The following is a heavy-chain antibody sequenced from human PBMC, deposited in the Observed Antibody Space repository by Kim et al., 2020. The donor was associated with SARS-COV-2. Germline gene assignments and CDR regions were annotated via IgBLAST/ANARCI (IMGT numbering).Heavy chain of an antibody. Sequence: KYNAGSVKGRFTISRDNSKNTLYLQMNSLRAEDTAVYYCASSENYYYMDVWGKGTTVTVSS. CDR3: ASSENYYYMDV. V-gene: IGHV3-30*01. CDR2: K. J-gene: IGHJ6*03. D-gene: IGHD1-26*01.